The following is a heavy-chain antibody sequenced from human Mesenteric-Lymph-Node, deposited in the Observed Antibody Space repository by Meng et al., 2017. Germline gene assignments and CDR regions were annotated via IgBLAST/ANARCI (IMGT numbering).Heavy chain of an antibody. V-gene: IGHV3-11*01. CDR3: ARDPHGYSSSWYSRGAFDI. Sequence: GGSLRLSCAASGFTFSDYYMSWIRQAPGKGLEWVSYISSSGSTIYYADSVKGRFTISRDNAKNSLYLQMNSLRAEDTAVYYCARDPHGYSSSWYSRGAFDIWGQGKRVTGSS. J-gene: IGHJ3*02. D-gene: IGHD6-13*01. CDR2: ISSSGSTI. CDR1: GFTFSDYY.